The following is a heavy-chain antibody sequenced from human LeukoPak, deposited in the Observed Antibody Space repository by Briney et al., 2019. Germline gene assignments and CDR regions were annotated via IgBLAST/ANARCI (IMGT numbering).Heavy chain of an antibody. Sequence: PSETLSLTCTVSGGSISSYYWSWIRQPPGKGLEWIGYIYYSGSINYNPSLKSRVTISVDTSKNQFSLKLSSVTAADTAVYYCARGPYCSSTSCPPGYYYGMDVWGQGTTVTVSS. CDR2: IYYSGSI. CDR3: ARGPYCSSTSCPPGYYYGMDV. V-gene: IGHV4-59*12. D-gene: IGHD2-2*01. J-gene: IGHJ6*02. CDR1: GGSISSYY.